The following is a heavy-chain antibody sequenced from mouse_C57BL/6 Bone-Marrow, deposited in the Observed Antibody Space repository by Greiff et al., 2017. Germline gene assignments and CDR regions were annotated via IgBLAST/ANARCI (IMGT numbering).Heavy chain of an antibody. CDR3: ARVETAQALAWFAY. J-gene: IGHJ3*01. V-gene: IGHV5-12*01. CDR2: ISNGGGST. CDR1: GFTFSDYY. Sequence: EVHLVESGGGLVQPGGSLKLSCAASGFTFSDYYMYWVRQTPEKRLEWVAYISNGGGSTYYPDTVKGRFTISRDNAKNTLYLQMSRLKSEDTAMYYCARVETAQALAWFAYWGQGTLVTVSA. D-gene: IGHD3-2*02.